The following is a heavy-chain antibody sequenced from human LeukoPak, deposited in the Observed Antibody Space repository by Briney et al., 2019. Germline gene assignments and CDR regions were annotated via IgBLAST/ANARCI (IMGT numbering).Heavy chain of an antibody. CDR3: ARDTFWSRSGYIAY. D-gene: IGHD5-12*01. Sequence: GRSLRLSCAASGFDFNDYAIHWVRQAPGKGLEWVAVISKDGSSKYYADSVRGRFTISRDNARTTLFLQMNSLRTEDTAVYYCARDTFWSRSGYIAYWGQGTLVTVSS. J-gene: IGHJ4*02. CDR1: GFDFNDYA. CDR2: ISKDGSSK. V-gene: IGHV3-30-3*01.